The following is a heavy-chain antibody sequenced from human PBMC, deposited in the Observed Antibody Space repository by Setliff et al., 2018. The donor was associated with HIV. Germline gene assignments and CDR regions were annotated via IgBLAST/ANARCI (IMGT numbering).Heavy chain of an antibody. CDR2: ITGSGITT. V-gene: IGHV3-23*01. CDR1: GFTSSSYA. J-gene: IGHJ5*02. Sequence: GGSLRLSCAASGFTSSSYAMAWVRQAPGKGLEWVSGITGSGITTYYAGSVKGRFTISRDNSKNTLYLQMNSLRAEDTAIYYCAKGSESYGFYWFDPWGQGTLVTVSS. CDR3: AKGSESYGFYWFDP. D-gene: IGHD3-10*01.